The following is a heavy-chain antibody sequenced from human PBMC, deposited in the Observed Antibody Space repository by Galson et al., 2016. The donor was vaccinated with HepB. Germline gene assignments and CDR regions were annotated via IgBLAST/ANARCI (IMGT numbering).Heavy chain of an antibody. CDR2: IKQDEGEK. V-gene: IGHV3-7*03. D-gene: IGHD1-26*01. CDR1: GFTFSSYW. Sequence: SLRLSCAASGFTFSSYWMSWVRQAPGKGLEWVANIKQDEGEKYYMDSVKGRFTVSRDNAKNSLYLQMNTLRAEDTAVYYCARDGRWELLVGGFDYWGQGTLVTVSS. J-gene: IGHJ4*02. CDR3: ARDGRWELLVGGFDY.